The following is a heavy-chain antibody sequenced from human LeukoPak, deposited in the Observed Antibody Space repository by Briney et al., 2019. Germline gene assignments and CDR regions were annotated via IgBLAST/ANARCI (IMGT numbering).Heavy chain of an antibody. CDR2: ISGTDRRT. Sequence: GGSLRLSCAASGFTFDDYAMNWVRQAPGKGLEWVSSISGTDRRTHYADSVKGRFSISRDNSKNTLYLQMNSLRAEDTAVYYCAKGRRTPLVGTTTKSWIDYWGQGTLVTVSS. D-gene: IGHD1-26*01. CDR1: GFTFDDYA. V-gene: IGHV3-23*01. J-gene: IGHJ4*02. CDR3: AKGRRTPLVGTTTKSWIDY.